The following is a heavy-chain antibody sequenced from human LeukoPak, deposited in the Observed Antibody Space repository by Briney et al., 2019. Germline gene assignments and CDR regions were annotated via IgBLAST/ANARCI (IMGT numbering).Heavy chain of an antibody. V-gene: IGHV4-4*09. Sequence: SETLSLTCTVSGGSISSYYWSWIRQPPGKGLEWIGYIYTSGSTNYNPSLKSRVTISVDTSKNQFSLKLSSVTAADTAVYYCAIRSWQLSAIADYWGQGTLVTVSS. CDR1: GGSISSYY. CDR2: IYTSGST. CDR3: AIRSWQLSAIADY. J-gene: IGHJ4*02. D-gene: IGHD6-6*01.